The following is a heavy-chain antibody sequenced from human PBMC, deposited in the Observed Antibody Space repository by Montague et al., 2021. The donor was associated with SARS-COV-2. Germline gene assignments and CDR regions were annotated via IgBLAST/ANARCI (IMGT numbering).Heavy chain of an antibody. V-gene: IGHV4-34*01. D-gene: IGHD1-26*01. Sequence: SETLSLTYAGYGGSFSGYYWTWVRQPPGKGLEWIGEITHIRSTNYNPSLKSRVSISVDTSNNQFSLRVASVTAADTAVYYCARGSASAWEVLDSWGQGTVVTVSS. CDR1: GGSFSGYY. CDR2: ITHIRST. CDR3: ARGSASAWEVLDS. J-gene: IGHJ5*01.